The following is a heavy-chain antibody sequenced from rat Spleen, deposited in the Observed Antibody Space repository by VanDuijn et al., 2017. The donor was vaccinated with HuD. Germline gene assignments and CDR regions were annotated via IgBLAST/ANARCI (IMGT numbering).Heavy chain of an antibody. CDR1: GFTFSDYY. CDR3: ARPGITSYVMHA. Sequence: EVQLVESGGGLVQPGRSLKLSCAASGFTFSDYYMAWVRQAPKKGLEWVASISPSGGSTYYRDSVKGRFTVSRDNAKSTLYLQMDSLRSEDTATYFCARPGITSYVMHAWGQGVSVTVSS. CDR2: ISPSGGST. V-gene: IGHV5-25*01. D-gene: IGHD1-4*01. J-gene: IGHJ4*01.